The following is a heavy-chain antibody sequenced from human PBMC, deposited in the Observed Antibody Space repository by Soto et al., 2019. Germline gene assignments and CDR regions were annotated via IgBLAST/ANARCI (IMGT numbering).Heavy chain of an antibody. Sequence: ASVKVSCKASGYNFTSHYMHWVRQATGQGLEWMGWMNPNSGNTGYAQKFQGRVTMTRNTSISTAYMELSSLRSEDTAVYYCARAPIVVVPAAISGFVDWFDPWGQGTLVTVS. CDR2: MNPNSGNT. D-gene: IGHD2-2*02. CDR3: ARAPIVVVPAAISGFVDWFDP. J-gene: IGHJ5*02. CDR1: GYNFTSHY. V-gene: IGHV1-8*02.